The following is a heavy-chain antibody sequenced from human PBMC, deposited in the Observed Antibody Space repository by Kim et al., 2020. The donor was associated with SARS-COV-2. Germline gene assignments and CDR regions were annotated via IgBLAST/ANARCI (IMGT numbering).Heavy chain of an antibody. CDR1: GFTFSDYA. Sequence: GGSLRLSCAASGFTFSDYAMSWVRQAPGKGLEWVSVISGSRGTTHYADSVKGRFTISRDNSKNTMYLQMNSLRAEDTAVYYCAKESTATICATGSACVGIFDYWGQGTLVTVSS. J-gene: IGHJ4*02. CDR2: ISGSRGTT. V-gene: IGHV3-23*01. CDR3: AKESTATICATGSACVGIFDY. D-gene: IGHD5-12*01.